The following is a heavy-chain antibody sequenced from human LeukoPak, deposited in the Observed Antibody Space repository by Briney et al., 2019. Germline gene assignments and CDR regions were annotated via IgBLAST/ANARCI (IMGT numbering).Heavy chain of an antibody. V-gene: IGHV3-23*01. CDR3: ASAPRGASF. CDR2: ISPGGGTT. D-gene: IGHD3-10*01. CDR1: GFAFGSEA. J-gene: IGHJ3*01. Sequence: GGSLRLSCAVSGFAFGSEAMSWVRQSPARGLEWVASISPGGGTTYYADYVKGRFTISRDNAKNSLYLQLNSLRADDTAVYYCASAPRGASFWGQGTMVTVSS.